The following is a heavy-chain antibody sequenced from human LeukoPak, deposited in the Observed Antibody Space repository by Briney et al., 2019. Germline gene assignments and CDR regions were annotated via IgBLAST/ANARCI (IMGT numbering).Heavy chain of an antibody. D-gene: IGHD4-17*01. CDR3: ASASYGAPSDY. CDR1: GGSFSGYY. J-gene: IGHJ4*02. V-gene: IGHV4-34*01. Sequence: PSETLSLTCAVYGGSFSGYYWSWIRQPPGKGLEWIGEINHSGSTNYNPSLKSRVTISVDTSKNQFSLKLSSVTAADTAVYYCASASYGAPSDYWGQGTLVTVSP. CDR2: INHSGST.